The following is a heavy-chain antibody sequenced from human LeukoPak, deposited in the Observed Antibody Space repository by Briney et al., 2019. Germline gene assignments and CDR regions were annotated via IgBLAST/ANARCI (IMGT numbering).Heavy chain of an antibody. CDR1: GFTFSTYW. J-gene: IGHJ4*02. CDR3: VRADSTSSFDH. D-gene: IGHD2-2*01. CDR2: INSDGSSA. Sequence: GGSLRLSCTASGFTFSTYWMHWVRQAQGGGLVWVSRINSDGSSASYADSVKGRFTISRDNAKNTLYLQMNSLRAEDTALYYCVRADSTSSFDHWGQGTLVTVSS. V-gene: IGHV3-74*01.